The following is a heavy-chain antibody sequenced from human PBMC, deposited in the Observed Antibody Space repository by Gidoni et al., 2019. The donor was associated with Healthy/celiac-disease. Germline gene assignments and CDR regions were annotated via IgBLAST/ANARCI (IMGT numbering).Heavy chain of an antibody. J-gene: IGHJ3*02. Sequence: EVQLVESGGGLVQPGGSLRLSCAASGFTFSSYNMNWVRQAPGKGLEWVSYISSSSSTIYYADSVKGRFTISRDNAKNSLYLQMNSLRAEDTAVYYCAREAIRAFDIWGQGTMVTVSS. CDR1: GFTFSSYN. V-gene: IGHV3-48*01. CDR2: ISSSSSTI. CDR3: AREAIRAFDI.